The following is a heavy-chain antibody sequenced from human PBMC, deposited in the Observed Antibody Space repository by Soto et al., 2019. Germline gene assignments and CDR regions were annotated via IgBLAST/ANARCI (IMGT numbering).Heavy chain of an antibody. CDR2: TSYDGSNE. CDR3: AKDTYYHDSTGYYVFDY. D-gene: IGHD3-22*01. J-gene: IGHJ4*02. V-gene: IGHV3-30*18. Sequence: QVQLVESGGGVIQPGRSLRLSCAASGSTFSSYGMHWVRQAPGKGLEWVAVTSYDGSNEHYADSVKGRFSISRDNSKNTLDLHMNSLRAEDTAVYYCAKDTYYHDSTGYYVFDYWGQGTLVTVSS. CDR1: GSTFSSYG.